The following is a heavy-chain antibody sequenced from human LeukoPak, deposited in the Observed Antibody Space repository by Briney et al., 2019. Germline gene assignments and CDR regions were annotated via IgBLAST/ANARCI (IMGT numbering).Heavy chain of an antibody. D-gene: IGHD2-15*01. CDR1: GFTFSSYS. CDR3: ARGVVSDY. Sequence: PGGSLRLSCAASGFTFSSYSMNWVRQAPGKGLEWVSYISSSSSTIYYADSVKGRFTISRDNAKNSLYLQMNSLRAEDTAVYYCARGVVSDYWGQGTLVTVSS. J-gene: IGHJ4*02. CDR2: ISSSSSTI. V-gene: IGHV3-48*01.